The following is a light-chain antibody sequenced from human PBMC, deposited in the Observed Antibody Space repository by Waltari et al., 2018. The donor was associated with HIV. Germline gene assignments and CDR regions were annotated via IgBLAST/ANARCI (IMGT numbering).Light chain of an antibody. J-gene: IGLJ2*01. Sequence: QSALTQPASVSGSPGQSITISCTGTSSDVGSYNLVSWYQQHPGKAPKLMISEVNKRPSGVSNRFSGSKSGNTASLTISGLQAEDEADYYCSSYAIAGTYVLFGGGTKLTVL. CDR2: EVN. V-gene: IGLV2-23*02. CDR3: SSYAIAGTYVL. CDR1: SSDVGSYNL.